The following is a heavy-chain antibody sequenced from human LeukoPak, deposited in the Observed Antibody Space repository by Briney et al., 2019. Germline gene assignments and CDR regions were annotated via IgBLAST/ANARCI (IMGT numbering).Heavy chain of an antibody. Sequence: ASVKVSCKASGYTFTSYGISWVRQAPGQGLEWMGWISTYNGNTNYAQKLQGRVTMTTDTSTTTAYMGLRSLTSDDTAVYYCARDPTTQTFDYWGQGTLVTVSS. CDR1: GYTFTSYG. J-gene: IGHJ4*02. CDR3: ARDPTTQTFDY. V-gene: IGHV1-18*01. CDR2: ISTYNGNT. D-gene: IGHD4-11*01.